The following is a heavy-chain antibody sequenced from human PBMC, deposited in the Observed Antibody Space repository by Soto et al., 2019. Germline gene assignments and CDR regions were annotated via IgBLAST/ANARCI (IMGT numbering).Heavy chain of an antibody. V-gene: IGHV3-30-3*01. D-gene: IGHD2-15*01. J-gene: IGHJ4*02. CDR3: ARDLVVGASTTPGY. CDR1: GFTFSSYA. CDR2: ISYDGSNK. Sequence: GGSLRLSCAASGFTFSSYAMHWVRQAPGKGLEWVAVISYDGSNKYYADSVKGRFTISRDNSKNTLYLQMNSLRAEDTAEYYCARDLVVGASTTPGYWGQGTLVTVSS.